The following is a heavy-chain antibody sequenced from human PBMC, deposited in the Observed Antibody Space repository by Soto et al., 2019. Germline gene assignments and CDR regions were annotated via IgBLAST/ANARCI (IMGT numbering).Heavy chain of an antibody. Sequence: VQLVQSGAEVKKPGASVQVSCKTSGYSFSNYSMHWVRQVPGQGLEWMGKINPNGGSTSIAQKFKAAVTLTRDTSTNTVYMELSSLTSEDTAVYYCARDGVQLWPRYYFDYWGQGTLVTVSS. CDR3: ARDGVQLWPRYYFDY. CDR2: INPNGGST. D-gene: IGHD1-1*01. J-gene: IGHJ4*02. CDR1: GYSFSNYS. V-gene: IGHV1-46*01.